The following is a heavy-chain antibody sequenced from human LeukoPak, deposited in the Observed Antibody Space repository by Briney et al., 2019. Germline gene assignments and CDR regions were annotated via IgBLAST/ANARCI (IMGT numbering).Heavy chain of an antibody. J-gene: IGHJ4*02. D-gene: IGHD3-10*01. V-gene: IGHV4-34*01. CDR3: ARGRLWSLDY. Sequence: PSETLSLTCAVYGGSFSGYYWSWIRQPPGKGLEWIGEINHSGSTNYNPSLKSRVTISVDTSKNQFSLKLSSVTAADTAVYYCARGRLWSLDYWGQGTLVTVSS. CDR1: GGSFSGYY. CDR2: INHSGST.